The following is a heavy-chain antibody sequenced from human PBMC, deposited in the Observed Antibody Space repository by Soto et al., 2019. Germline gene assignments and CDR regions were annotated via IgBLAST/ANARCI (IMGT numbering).Heavy chain of an antibody. J-gene: IGHJ4*02. CDR1: GGSFSGYY. D-gene: IGHD5-12*01. CDR2: INDSGST. Sequence: QVQLQQWGAGLLKPSATLSLTCAVYGGSFSGYYWSWIRQPPGKGLEWMGEINDSGSTNYNPSLKSRVTISVDTYKNQFSLKLSSVTAADTAVYDCAGEGWLQFTWDYRGQGTLVTVSS. CDR3: AGEGWLQFTWDY. V-gene: IGHV4-34*01.